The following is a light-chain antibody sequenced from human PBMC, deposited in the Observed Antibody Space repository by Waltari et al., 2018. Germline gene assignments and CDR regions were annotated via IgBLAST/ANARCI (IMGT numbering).Light chain of an antibody. CDR3: QHYNNYPVA. CDR1: QSISIW. Sequence: DIQMPQSPSTLSASVGDRVTITCRASQSISIWLAWYQQKPGKAPKLLISKPFSLESGVPSRFSGSGSGTEFTLTISNLQPDDFATYYCQHYNNYPVAFGQGTKLEI. CDR2: KPF. V-gene: IGKV1-5*03. J-gene: IGKJ2*01.